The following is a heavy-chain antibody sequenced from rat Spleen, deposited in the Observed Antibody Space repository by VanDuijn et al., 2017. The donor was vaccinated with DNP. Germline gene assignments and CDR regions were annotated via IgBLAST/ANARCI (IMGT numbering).Heavy chain of an antibody. CDR1: GFTFNKYW. V-gene: IGHV5-31*01. CDR3: ARGSAY. CDR2: ITSSGGST. D-gene: IGHD4-4*01. J-gene: IGHJ3*01. Sequence: EVQLVESGGDLVQPGRSLKLSCVASGFTFNKYWMTWIRQVPGKGLEWVAAITSSGGSTYYPDSVKGRFTISRDNAKNTLYLQMNSLRSEDTATYYCARGSAYWGQGTLVTVSS.